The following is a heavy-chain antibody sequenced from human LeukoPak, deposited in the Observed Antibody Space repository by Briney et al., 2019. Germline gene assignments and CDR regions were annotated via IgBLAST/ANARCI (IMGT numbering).Heavy chain of an antibody. CDR3: ASSSDPYYDFWSGYEY. V-gene: IGHV3-23*01. J-gene: IGHJ4*02. Sequence: GGSLRLSCAASGFTFSSSAMSWVRQVPGKGLEWVSGISASGGSTSYADSVRGRFTISRDNSKNTLYLQMNSLRAEDTAVYYCASSSDPYYDFWSGYEYWGQGTLVTVSS. CDR2: ISASGGST. CDR1: GFTFSSSA. D-gene: IGHD3-3*01.